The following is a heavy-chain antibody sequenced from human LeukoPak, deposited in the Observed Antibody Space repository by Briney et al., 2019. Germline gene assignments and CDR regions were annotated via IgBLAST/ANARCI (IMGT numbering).Heavy chain of an antibody. CDR1: GYTFTRYY. CDR3: ARGHNWFDP. V-gene: IGHV1-46*01. Sequence: ASVKVSCKASGYTFTRYYIHWVRQAPGQGLEWMGVINPSGGSTTHARKFQGRVTMTRDTSTSTVYMELSSLRSEDTAVYYCARGHNWFDPWGQGTLVTVSS. J-gene: IGHJ5*02. CDR2: INPSGGST.